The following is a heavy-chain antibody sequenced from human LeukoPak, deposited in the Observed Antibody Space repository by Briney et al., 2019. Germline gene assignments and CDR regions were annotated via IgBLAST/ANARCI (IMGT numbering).Heavy chain of an antibody. Sequence: SETLSLTCTVSGGSISSSSYYWGWIRQPPGKGLEWIGSIYYSGSTYYNPSLKSRVTISVDTSKNQFSLKLSSVTAADTAVFYCARDFHSSSSELDYWGQGTLVTVS. CDR3: ARDFHSSSSELDY. CDR2: IYYSGST. V-gene: IGHV4-39*07. J-gene: IGHJ4*02. CDR1: GGSISSSSYY. D-gene: IGHD6-6*01.